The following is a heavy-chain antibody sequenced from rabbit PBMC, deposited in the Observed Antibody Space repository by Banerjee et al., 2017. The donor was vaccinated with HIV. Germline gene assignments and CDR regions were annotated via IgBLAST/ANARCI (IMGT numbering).Heavy chain of an antibody. D-gene: IGHD4-1*01. J-gene: IGHJ4*01. CDR2: IDPVFGNT. Sequence: QEQLVESGGGLVQPGGSLKLSCKTSGFDFSSYGVSWVRQAPGTGLEWIGYIDPVFGNTYFANWVNGRFTFSSHNAQNTLYLQLNSLTVADTATYFCVRERLSSVWGVPLYYFNLWGPGTLVTVS. CDR1: GFDFSSYG. CDR3: VRERLSSVWGVPLYYFNL. V-gene: IGHV1S47*01.